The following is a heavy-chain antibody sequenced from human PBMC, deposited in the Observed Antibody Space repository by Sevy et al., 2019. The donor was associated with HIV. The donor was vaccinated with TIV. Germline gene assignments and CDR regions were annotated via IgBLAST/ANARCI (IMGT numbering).Heavy chain of an antibody. CDR2: ISGSGGSGDKT. CDR3: ARKYDSSGYFDY. V-gene: IGHV3-23*01. D-gene: IGHD3-22*01. CDR1: GFTFSSYA. Sequence: GGSLRLSCAASGFTFSSYAMNWVRQAPWKGLEWVSGISGSGGSGDKTNYADSVKGRFTISRDDSKNSLYLQLNSLRAEDTAIYYCARKYDSSGYFDYWGQGTLVTVSS. J-gene: IGHJ4*02.